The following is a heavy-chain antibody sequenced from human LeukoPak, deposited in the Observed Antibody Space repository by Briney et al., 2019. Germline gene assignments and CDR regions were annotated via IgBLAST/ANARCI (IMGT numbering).Heavy chain of an antibody. Sequence: PGGSLRLSCAASGFTFSIYSMNWVRQAPGKGLEWVSYITSSSSTIYYADSVKGRFTISRDNAKNSLYLQMNSLRAEDTAVYYRARSNGHFDYWGQGTLVTVSS. CDR3: ARSNGHFDY. CDR1: GFTFSIYS. D-gene: IGHD4-11*01. CDR2: ITSSSSTI. J-gene: IGHJ4*02. V-gene: IGHV3-48*01.